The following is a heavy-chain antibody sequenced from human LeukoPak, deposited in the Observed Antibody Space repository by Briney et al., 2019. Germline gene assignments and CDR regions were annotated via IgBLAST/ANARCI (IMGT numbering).Heavy chain of an antibody. V-gene: IGHV4-39*01. CDR1: GGSISSSSYY. J-gene: IGHJ3*02. Sequence: PSETLSLTCTVSGGSISSSSYYWGWIRQPPGKGLEWIGSIYYSGSTYYNPSLKSRVTISVDTSKNQFSLKLSSVTAADTAVYYCARQGYCSSTSCYVAFDIWGQGTMVTVSS. CDR3: ARQGYCSSTSCYVAFDI. D-gene: IGHD2-2*01. CDR2: IYYSGST.